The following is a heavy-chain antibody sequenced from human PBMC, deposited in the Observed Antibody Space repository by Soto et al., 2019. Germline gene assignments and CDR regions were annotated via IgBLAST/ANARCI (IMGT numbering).Heavy chain of an antibody. V-gene: IGHV1-8*01. CDR3: ARGQLCTNGVCYYYYYKDV. CDR1: GYTFTSYD. Sequence: ASVKVSCKASGYTFTSYDINWVRQATGQGLEWMGWMNPNSGNTGYAQKFQGRVTMTRNTSISTAYMELSSLRSEDTAVYYCARGQLCTNGVCYYYYYKDVWGKGTTVTVSS. J-gene: IGHJ6*03. D-gene: IGHD2-8*01. CDR2: MNPNSGNT.